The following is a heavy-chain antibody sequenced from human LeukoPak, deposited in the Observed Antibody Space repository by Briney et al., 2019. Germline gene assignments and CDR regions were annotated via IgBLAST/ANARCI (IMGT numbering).Heavy chain of an antibody. CDR3: ASTQRGSGWYYFDY. V-gene: IGHV4-4*07. J-gene: IGHJ4*02. Sequence: SETLSLTCTVSGGSISSYYWSWIRQPAGKGLEWIGRIYTSGSTNYNPSLKSRVTMSVDTSKNQFSLKLSSVTAADTAVYYCASTQRGSGWYYFDYWGQGTLVTVSS. CDR2: IYTSGST. CDR1: GGSISSYY. D-gene: IGHD6-19*01.